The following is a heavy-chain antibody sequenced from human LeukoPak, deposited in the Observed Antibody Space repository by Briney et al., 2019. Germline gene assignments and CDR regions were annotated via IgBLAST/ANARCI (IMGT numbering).Heavy chain of an antibody. V-gene: IGHV3-64D*06. CDR1: GFSFSSFA. CDR3: VKVVANRDFDY. CDR2: ISSSGDIT. Sequence: PGGSLKLSFPASGFSFSSFAMHWVRQAPGKGLEYVSSISSSGDITNYAASVKGRFTISRDNYKSTLYLQMSSLSSEDTAVYYCVKVVANRDFDYWGQGTLVTVSS. D-gene: IGHD1-14*01. J-gene: IGHJ4*02.